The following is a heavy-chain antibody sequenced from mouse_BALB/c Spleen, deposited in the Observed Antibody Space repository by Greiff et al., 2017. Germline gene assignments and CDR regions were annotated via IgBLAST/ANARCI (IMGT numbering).Heavy chain of an antibody. CDR3: ARCDYYGSSSWFAY. CDR1: GYSITSDYA. J-gene: IGHJ3*01. V-gene: IGHV3-2*02. Sequence: VQLKESGPGLVKPSQSLSLTCTVTGYSITSDYAWNWIRQFPGNKLEWMGYISYSGSTSYNPSLKSRISITRDTSKNQFFLQLNSVTTEDTATYYCARCDYYGSSSWFAYWGQGTLVTVSA. CDR2: ISYSGST. D-gene: IGHD1-1*01.